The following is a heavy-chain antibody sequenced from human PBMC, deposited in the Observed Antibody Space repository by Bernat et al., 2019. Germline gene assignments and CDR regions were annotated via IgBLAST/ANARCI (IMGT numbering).Heavy chain of an antibody. Sequence: SWVRQAPGKGLEWVSAISGSGGSTYYADSVKGRFTISRDNSKNTLYLQMNSLRAEDTAVYYCAKGGNLAAFDIWGQGTMVTVSS. J-gene: IGHJ3*02. V-gene: IGHV3-23*01. CDR3: AKGGNLAAFDI. D-gene: IGHD4-23*01. CDR2: ISGSGGST.